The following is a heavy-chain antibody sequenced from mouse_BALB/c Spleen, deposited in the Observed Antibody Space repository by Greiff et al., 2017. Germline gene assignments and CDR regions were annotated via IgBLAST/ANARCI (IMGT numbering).Heavy chain of an antibody. CDR3: AREEGREFAY. D-gene: IGHD3-3*01. CDR2: ISSGSSTI. V-gene: IGHV5-17*02. Sequence: EVKLMESGGGLVQPGGSRKLSCAASGFTFSSFGMHWVRQAPEKGLEWVAYISSGSSTIYYADTVKGRFTISKDNPKNTLFLQMTSLRSEDTAMYYGAREEGREFAYWGQGTLVTVSA. J-gene: IGHJ3*01. CDR1: GFTFSSFG.